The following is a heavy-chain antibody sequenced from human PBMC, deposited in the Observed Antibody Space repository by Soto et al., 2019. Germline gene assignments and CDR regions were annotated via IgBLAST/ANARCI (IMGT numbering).Heavy chain of an antibody. CDR3: ARGVGSGSYYNQYNWFDP. Sequence: GTSVKVSCKASGYAFTSYGFSWVRQAPGQGLEWMGWISGYNGNTNYAQNLQGRVTMTTDTSTSAAYMELRSLRSDDTAVYYCARGVGSGSYYNQYNWFDPWGQGTLVTVSS. CDR2: ISGYNGNT. D-gene: IGHD3-10*01. V-gene: IGHV1-18*01. J-gene: IGHJ5*02. CDR1: GYAFTSYG.